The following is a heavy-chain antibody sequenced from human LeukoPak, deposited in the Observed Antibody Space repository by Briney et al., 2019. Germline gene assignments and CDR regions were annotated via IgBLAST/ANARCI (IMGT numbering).Heavy chain of an antibody. Sequence: ASVKVSCKVSGYTLTELSMHWVRQAPGKGLEWMGGFDPEDGETIYAQKFQGRVTMTEDTSTDTAYMELSSLRSEDTAVYYCATMIRGDSSGWYGVGALDYWGQGTLVTVSS. D-gene: IGHD6-19*01. CDR3: ATMIRGDSSGWYGVGALDY. J-gene: IGHJ4*02. CDR1: GYTLTELS. V-gene: IGHV1-24*01. CDR2: FDPEDGET.